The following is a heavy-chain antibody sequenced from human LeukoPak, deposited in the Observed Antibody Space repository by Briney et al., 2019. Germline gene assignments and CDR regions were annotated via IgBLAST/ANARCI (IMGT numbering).Heavy chain of an antibody. V-gene: IGHV3-11*04. J-gene: IGHJ5*02. CDR2: ISSSGSTI. Sequence: GGSLRLSCAASGFTFSDYYMSWIRQAPGKGLEWVSYISSSGSTIYYADSVEGRFTISRDNAKNSLYLQMNSLRAEDTAVYYCARGGGHGGSYYDVSAYHTWGQGTLVTVSS. D-gene: IGHD3-22*01. CDR3: ARGGGHGGSYYDVSAYHT. CDR1: GFTFSDYY.